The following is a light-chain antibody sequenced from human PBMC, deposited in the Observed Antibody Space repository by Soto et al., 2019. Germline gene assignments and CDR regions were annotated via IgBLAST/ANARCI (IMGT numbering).Light chain of an antibody. Sequence: QSALTQPASVSGSPGQSITISCTGTISDVGSYNYVSWYQQYPGKAPKLMIYDVSTRPSGVFDRFSGSKSGNTASLTISGLRAEDEADYYCGSYTTSSNYVFGTGTKLTVL. CDR3: GSYTTSSNYV. J-gene: IGLJ1*01. CDR1: ISDVGSYNY. CDR2: DVS. V-gene: IGLV2-14*03.